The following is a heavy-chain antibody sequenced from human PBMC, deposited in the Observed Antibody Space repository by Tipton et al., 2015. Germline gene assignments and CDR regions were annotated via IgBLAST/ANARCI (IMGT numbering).Heavy chain of an antibody. Sequence: TLSLTCAVYGGSFSGYYWSWIRQTPGEGLEWIGEINDSGSTNYNPSLKSRVAISIDTSKNQFSLKLRSVTAADTAVYYCARGLRFSEWSSSILIYYQYGMDVWGQGTTVTVSS. D-gene: IGHD3-3*01. J-gene: IGHJ6*02. CDR3: ARGLRFSEWSSSILIYYQYGMDV. CDR1: GGSFSGYY. V-gene: IGHV4-34*01. CDR2: INDSGST.